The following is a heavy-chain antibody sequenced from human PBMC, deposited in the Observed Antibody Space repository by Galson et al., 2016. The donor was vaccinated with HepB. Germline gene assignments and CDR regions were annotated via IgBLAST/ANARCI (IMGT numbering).Heavy chain of an antibody. CDR3: AKGRYFDRPRVPFDS. Sequence: SLRLSGAGTGFKFENYAMHWVRQAPGKGLEWVSAISLNSGTIDYADSVTGRCTISRDNAKKSLYLQMNSMRAEDTALYYCAKGRYFDRPRVPFDSWGQGTLVTFSS. CDR2: ISLNSGTI. V-gene: IGHV3-9*01. CDR1: GFKFENYA. D-gene: IGHD3-9*01. J-gene: IGHJ4*02.